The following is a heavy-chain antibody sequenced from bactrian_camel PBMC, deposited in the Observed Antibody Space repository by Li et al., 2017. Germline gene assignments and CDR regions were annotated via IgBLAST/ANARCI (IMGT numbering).Heavy chain of an antibody. J-gene: IGHJ4*01. V-gene: IGHV3S53*01. D-gene: IGHD3*01. CDR2: ICGSGYT. CDR1: GYTYSRIC. Sequence: HVQLVESGGDSVQAGGSLTLSCEVFGYTYSRICMAWFRQSPGKEREGVAVICGSGYTDYAGSVAGRFTVSKDNAKNALLLQMDNLRPEDSAIYYCAANAQENRRCVFPLRDNAFANLGRGTQVTVS.